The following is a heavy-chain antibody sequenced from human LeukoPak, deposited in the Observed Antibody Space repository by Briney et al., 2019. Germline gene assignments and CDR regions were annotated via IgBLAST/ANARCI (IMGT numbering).Heavy chain of an antibody. CDR3: AREDSTSYYAY. Sequence: SETLSLTCTVSGCSISSYYWSWIRQPPGKGLEWIWYIYYSGSTKYNPSPKSRVTISVDTSKNQFSLKLSSVTAADTDVYYCAREDSTSYYAYWGQGTLVTVSS. J-gene: IGHJ4*02. CDR2: IYYSGST. V-gene: IGHV4-59*01. CDR1: GCSISSYY. D-gene: IGHD3-22*01.